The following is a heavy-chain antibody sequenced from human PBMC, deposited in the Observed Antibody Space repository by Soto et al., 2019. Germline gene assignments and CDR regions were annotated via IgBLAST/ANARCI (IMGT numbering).Heavy chain of an antibody. CDR1: GYTFTGYY. V-gene: IGHV1-2*04. J-gene: IGHJ6*02. CDR3: ARAQSAGSGEDYGMDV. D-gene: IGHD6-19*01. CDR2: INPNSGGT. Sequence: ASVKVSCKASGYTFTGYYMHWVRQAPGQGLEWMGWINPNSGGTNYAQKFQGWVTMTRDTSISTAYMELSRLRSDDTAVYYCARAQSAGSGEDYGMDVWGQGTTVTVSS.